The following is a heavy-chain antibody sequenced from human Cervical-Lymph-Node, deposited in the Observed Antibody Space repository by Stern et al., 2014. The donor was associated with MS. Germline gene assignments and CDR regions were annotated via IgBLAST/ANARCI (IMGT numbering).Heavy chain of an antibody. V-gene: IGHV3-30*03. Sequence: VQLVQSGRGVVQPGRSLRLSCEASGFTFSGYGIHWVRQPPGQGLEWVAVISYDGSLKYFADSVKGRFNISRDNSKNTVYLEMNSLRPDDTALYFCARTSKAFPIDYWGQGTLVTVST. CDR1: GFTFSGYG. D-gene: IGHD2/OR15-2a*01. CDR2: ISYDGSLK. J-gene: IGHJ4*02. CDR3: ARTSKAFPIDY.